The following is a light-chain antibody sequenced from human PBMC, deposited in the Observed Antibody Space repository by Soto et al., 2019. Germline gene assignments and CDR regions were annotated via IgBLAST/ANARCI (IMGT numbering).Light chain of an antibody. CDR1: QDISNY. CDR3: QQYDNLQLT. Sequence: DIQMTQSPSSLSASVGDRVTITCQASQDISNYLNWYQQKPGKAPKLLIYDASNLETGVPSRFSGSGAGQGFAVTISGLQPEDIATYYCQQYDNLQLTVGGGTKVDIK. J-gene: IGKJ4*01. CDR2: DAS. V-gene: IGKV1-33*01.